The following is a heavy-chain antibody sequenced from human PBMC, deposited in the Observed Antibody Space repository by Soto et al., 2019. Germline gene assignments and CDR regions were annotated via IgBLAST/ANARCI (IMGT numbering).Heavy chain of an antibody. CDR1: GFTFSSYA. Sequence: EVQLLESGGGLVQPGGSLRLSCAASGFTFSSYARSWVRQAPGKGLEWVSAISGSGGSTYYADSVKGRFTISRDNSKNALYLQMNSLRAEDTAVYYCATYSSGWQGEYYFDYWGQGTLVTVSS. CDR3: ATYSSGWQGEYYFDY. V-gene: IGHV3-23*01. J-gene: IGHJ4*02. CDR2: ISGSGGST. D-gene: IGHD6-19*01.